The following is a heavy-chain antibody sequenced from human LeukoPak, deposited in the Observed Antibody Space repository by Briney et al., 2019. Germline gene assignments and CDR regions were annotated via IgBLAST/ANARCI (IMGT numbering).Heavy chain of an antibody. Sequence: SGTLSLTCAVSGGSISSSNWWSWVRQPPGKGLEWIGEIYHSGSTNYNPSLKSRVTISVDKSKNQFSLKLSSVTAADTAVYYCARVYYDILTGSYYFDYWGQGTLVTVSS. J-gene: IGHJ4*02. CDR2: IYHSGST. D-gene: IGHD3-9*01. CDR1: GGSISSSNW. CDR3: ARVYYDILTGSYYFDY. V-gene: IGHV4-4*02.